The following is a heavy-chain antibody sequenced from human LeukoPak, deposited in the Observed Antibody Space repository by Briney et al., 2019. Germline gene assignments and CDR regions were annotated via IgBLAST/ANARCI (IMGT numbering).Heavy chain of an antibody. CDR2: ISYDGSNK. Sequence: GGSLRLSCAASGFTFSSYGMHWVRQAPGKGLEWVAVISYDGSNKYYADSVKGRFTISRDNSKNTLYLQMNSLRAEDTAVYYCAKDGGSPFDYWGQGTLVTVSS. D-gene: IGHD1-26*01. CDR1: GFTFSSYG. V-gene: IGHV3-30*18. CDR3: AKDGGSPFDY. J-gene: IGHJ4*02.